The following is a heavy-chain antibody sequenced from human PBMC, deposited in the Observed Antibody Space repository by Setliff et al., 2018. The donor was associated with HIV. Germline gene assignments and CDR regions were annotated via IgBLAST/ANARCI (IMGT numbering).Heavy chain of an antibody. Sequence: AGGSLRLSCATSGFAFSDYDFHWVRQVTGEGLEWVSAIGTGGDTYYADSVKGRFTISRENAKNSLYLQMNNVRAGDTAVYYCTRELNGHTSSHYYLGLDVWGQGTTVTVSS. V-gene: IGHV3-13*01. CDR1: GFAFSDYD. CDR2: IGTGGDT. CDR3: TRELNGHTSSHYYLGLDV. J-gene: IGHJ6*02. D-gene: IGHD6-6*01.